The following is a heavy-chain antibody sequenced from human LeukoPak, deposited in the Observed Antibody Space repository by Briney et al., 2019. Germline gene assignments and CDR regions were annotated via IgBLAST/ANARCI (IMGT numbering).Heavy chain of an antibody. Sequence: GASVKVSCKASGGTFSSYAISWVRQAPGQGLEWMGRIIPILGIANYAQKFQGRVMITADKSTSTAYMELSSLRSEDTAVYYCARGWDGYNDFDYWGQGTLVTVSS. CDR3: ARGWDGYNDFDY. V-gene: IGHV1-69*04. CDR2: IIPILGIA. D-gene: IGHD5-24*01. CDR1: GGTFSSYA. J-gene: IGHJ4*02.